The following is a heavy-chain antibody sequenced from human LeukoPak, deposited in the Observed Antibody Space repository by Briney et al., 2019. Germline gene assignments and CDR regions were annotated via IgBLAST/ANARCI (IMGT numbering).Heavy chain of an antibody. D-gene: IGHD3-10*01. CDR1: GFTFSSYE. J-gene: IGHJ4*02. Sequence: GGSLRLSCAASGFTFSSYEMNWVRQAPGKRLEWVSYISSSGSTIYYADSVKGRFTISRDNAKNSLYLQMNSLRAEDTAVYYCAFFVRDLDYWGQGTLVTVSS. CDR3: AFFVRDLDY. CDR2: ISSSGSTI. V-gene: IGHV3-48*03.